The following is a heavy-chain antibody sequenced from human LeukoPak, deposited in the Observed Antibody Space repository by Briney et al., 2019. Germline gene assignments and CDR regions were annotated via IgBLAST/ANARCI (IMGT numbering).Heavy chain of an antibody. CDR2: IRYDGSNK. CDR3: AKRSSGYEEASMDV. V-gene: IGHV3-30*02. J-gene: IGHJ6*03. Sequence: PGGSLSLSCGASGFTFSSYGMRWVRQAPGKGLEWVAFIRYDGSNKYYADSVKGRFTISRDNSKNTLYLQMNSLRAEDTAVYYCAKRSSGYEEASMDVWGKGTTVTVSS. D-gene: IGHD3-22*01. CDR1: GFTFSSYG.